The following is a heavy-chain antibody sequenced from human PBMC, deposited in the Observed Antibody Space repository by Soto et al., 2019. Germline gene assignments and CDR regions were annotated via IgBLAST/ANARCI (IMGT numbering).Heavy chain of an antibody. D-gene: IGHD3-22*01. V-gene: IGHV3-33*01. CDR2: IWYDGSNK. CDR3: ARDGYDSRGYYHDYYYSGMDV. Sequence: GGSLRRSCAASGFTFSSYGMHWVRQAPGKGLEWVAVIWYDGSNKYYADSVKGRFTISRDNSKNTLYLQMNSLRAEDTAVYYCARDGYDSRGYYHDYYYSGMDVWGQGTTVTVSS. CDR1: GFTFSSYG. J-gene: IGHJ6*02.